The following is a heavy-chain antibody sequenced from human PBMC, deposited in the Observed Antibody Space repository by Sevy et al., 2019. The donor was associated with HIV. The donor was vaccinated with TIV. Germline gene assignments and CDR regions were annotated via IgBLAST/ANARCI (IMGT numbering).Heavy chain of an antibody. Sequence: SETLSLNCTVSGGSITSLYWGWIRQPPGKGLEWIAKIYYNGNTNYNPSLKSRVTISLDTSKNHFSLRLRSVTAADTAIYYCAGGNAWGRGYSWGQGTLVTVSS. CDR3: AGGNAWGRGYS. J-gene: IGHJ4*02. CDR2: IYYNGNT. V-gene: IGHV4-59*08. CDR1: GGSITSLY. D-gene: IGHD1-26*01.